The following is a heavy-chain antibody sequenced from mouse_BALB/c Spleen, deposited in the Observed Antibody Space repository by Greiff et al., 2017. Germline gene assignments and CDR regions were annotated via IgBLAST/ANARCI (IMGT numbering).Heavy chain of an antibody. V-gene: IGHV1-14*01. CDR1: GYTFTSYV. Sequence: EVQLVESGPELVKPGASVKMSCKASGYTFTSYVMHWVKQKPGQGLEWIGYINPYNDGTKYNEKFKGKATLTSDKSSSTAYMELSSLTSEDSAVYYCAREWYGNYFYYAMDYWGQGTSVTVSS. D-gene: IGHD2-10*02. CDR2: INPYNDGT. CDR3: AREWYGNYFYYAMDY. J-gene: IGHJ4*01.